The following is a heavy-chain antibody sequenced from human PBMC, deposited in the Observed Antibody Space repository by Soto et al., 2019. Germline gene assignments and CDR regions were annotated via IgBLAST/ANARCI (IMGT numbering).Heavy chain of an antibody. V-gene: IGHV4-4*02. D-gene: IGHD3-22*01. Sequence: SETLSLTCAVSGGSISISNWCSCVRQPPGKGLEWIGEIYHSGSTNYNPSLESRVTISVDKSKNQFSLKLSSVTAADTAVYYCARAGLDSSGCLDYWGQGTLVTVSS. J-gene: IGHJ4*02. CDR1: GGSISISNW. CDR2: IYHSGST. CDR3: ARAGLDSSGCLDY.